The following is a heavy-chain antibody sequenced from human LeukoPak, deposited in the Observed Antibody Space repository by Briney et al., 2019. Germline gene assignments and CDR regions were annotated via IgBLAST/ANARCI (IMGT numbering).Heavy chain of an antibody. CDR1: GGTFSSYA. Sequence: SVKVSCKASGGTFSSYAISWVRQAPGQGLEWMGGIIPIFGTANYAQKFQGRVTITTDESTSTAYMELSSLRSEDTAVYYCARSLNYYDSSGYYSPWYYYYYMDVWGKGTTVTVSS. J-gene: IGHJ6*03. CDR3: ARSLNYYDSSGYYSPWYYYYYMDV. V-gene: IGHV1-69*05. CDR2: IIPIFGTA. D-gene: IGHD3-22*01.